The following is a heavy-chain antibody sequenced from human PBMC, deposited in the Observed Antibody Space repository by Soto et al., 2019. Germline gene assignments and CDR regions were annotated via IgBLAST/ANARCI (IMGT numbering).Heavy chain of an antibody. D-gene: IGHD6-19*01. J-gene: IGHJ4*02. CDR3: TRPGYSSGWSDY. Sequence: GGSLRLSCAASGFTFSGSAMHWVRQAPGKGLEWVGRIRSKGNSYATAYGESVNGRFTISRDDSKSTAYLQMNSLKTEDTAVYYCTRPGYSSGWSDYWGQGTLVTVSS. CDR1: GFTFSGSA. V-gene: IGHV3-73*01. CDR2: IRSKGNSYAT.